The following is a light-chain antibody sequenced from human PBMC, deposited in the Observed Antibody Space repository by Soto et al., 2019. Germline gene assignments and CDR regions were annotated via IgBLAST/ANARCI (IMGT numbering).Light chain of an antibody. J-gene: IGKJ2*02. Sequence: DIQMTQSPSSLSASVGDRVTITCRASQSISSYLNWYQQKPGKAPKLLIYATSSLQSGVPSRFSGSGSETDFTLTISSLQPEDFATYYCQQSYSTPCTFGQGTKLEIK. CDR2: ATS. CDR1: QSISSY. V-gene: IGKV1-39*01. CDR3: QQSYSTPCT.